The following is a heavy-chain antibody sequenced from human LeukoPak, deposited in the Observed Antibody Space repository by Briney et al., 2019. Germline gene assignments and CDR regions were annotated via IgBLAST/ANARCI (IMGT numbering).Heavy chain of an antibody. D-gene: IGHD3-3*01. J-gene: IGHJ6*03. Sequence: PSETLSLTCAVYGGSFSGYYWSWIRQPPGKGLEWIGEINHSGSTNYNPSLKSRVTISVDTSKNQFSLKLSSVTAADTAVYYCARAPYYDFWSDSLYYYYYMDVWGKGTTVTVSS. CDR1: GGSFSGYY. V-gene: IGHV4-34*01. CDR3: ARAPYYDFWSDSLYYYYYMDV. CDR2: INHSGST.